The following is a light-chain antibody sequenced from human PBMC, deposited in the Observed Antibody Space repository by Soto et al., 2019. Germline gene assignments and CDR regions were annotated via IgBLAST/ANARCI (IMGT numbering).Light chain of an antibody. CDR1: QSVSSSY. Sequence: EIVLTQSPGTLSLSPGERATLSCRASQSVSSSYLAWYQQKPGQAPRLLIYGASSRATGIPDRFSGSGSGTDFTLTISRLEPEDFEVYYCQQYGSSPRAYTFGQGTKLEIK. CDR2: GAS. V-gene: IGKV3-20*01. J-gene: IGKJ2*01. CDR3: QQYGSSPRAYT.